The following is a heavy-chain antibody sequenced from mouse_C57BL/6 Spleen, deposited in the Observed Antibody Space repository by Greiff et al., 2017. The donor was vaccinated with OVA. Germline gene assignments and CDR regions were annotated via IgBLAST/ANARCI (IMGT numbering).Heavy chain of an antibody. V-gene: IGHV5-9*01. CDR1: GFTFSSYT. CDR2: ISGGGGNT. Sequence: EVMLVESGGGLVKPGGSLKLSCAASGFTFSSYTMSWVRQTPEKRLEWVATISGGGGNTYYPDSVKGRFTISRDNAKNTLYLQMSSLRSEDTALYYCARRDWGYYFDYWGQGTTLTVSS. J-gene: IGHJ2*01. D-gene: IGHD4-1*01. CDR3: ARRDWGYYFDY.